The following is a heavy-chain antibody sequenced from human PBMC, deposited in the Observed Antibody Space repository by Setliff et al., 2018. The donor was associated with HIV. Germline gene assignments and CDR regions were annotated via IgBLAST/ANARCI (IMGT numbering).Heavy chain of an antibody. D-gene: IGHD3-10*01. Sequence: PSETLSLTCTVSGGSISTSRYYWGWLRQPPGKGLEWIGSINYRGNTYSNPSLKSRAAISVDTSKNQLSLKLSSVTAADTAVYYCASLDGSESPYIYYYYMYVWGKGTAVTVSS. CDR3: ASLDGSESPYIYYYYMYV. V-gene: IGHV4-39*01. CDR2: INYRGNT. CDR1: GGSISTSRYY. J-gene: IGHJ6*03.